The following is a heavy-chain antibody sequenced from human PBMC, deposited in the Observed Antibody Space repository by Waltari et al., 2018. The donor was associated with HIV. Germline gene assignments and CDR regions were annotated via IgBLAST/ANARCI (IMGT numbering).Heavy chain of an antibody. CDR1: GYTFTSYY. J-gene: IGHJ4*02. CDR3: AREGSRAGRTWDFDY. Sequence: QVQLVQSGAEVKKPGASVKVSCKASGYTFTSYYMHWVRQAPGQGLEWMGIINPSGGSTSYAQKFQGRVTMTRDTSTSTVYMELSSLRSEDTAVYYCAREGSRAGRTWDFDYWGQGTLVTVSS. D-gene: IGHD6-13*01. CDR2: INPSGGST. V-gene: IGHV1-46*01.